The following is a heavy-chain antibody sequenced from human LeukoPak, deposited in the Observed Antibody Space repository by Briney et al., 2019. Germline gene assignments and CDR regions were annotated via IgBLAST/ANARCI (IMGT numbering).Heavy chain of an antibody. Sequence: SETLSLACAVYGGSFSGYYWSWIRQPPGKGLEWIGEINHSGSTNYNPSLKSRVTISVDTSKNQFSLKLSSVTAADTAVYYCARGILRYSYALDYWGQGTLVTVSS. J-gene: IGHJ4*02. CDR2: INHSGST. V-gene: IGHV4-34*01. D-gene: IGHD5-18*01. CDR3: ARGILRYSYALDY. CDR1: GGSFSGYY.